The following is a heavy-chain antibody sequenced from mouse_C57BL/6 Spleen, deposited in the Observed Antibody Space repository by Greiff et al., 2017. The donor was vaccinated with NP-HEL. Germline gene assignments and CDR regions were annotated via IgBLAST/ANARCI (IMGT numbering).Heavy chain of an antibody. J-gene: IGHJ1*03. CDR2: IDPETGGT. Sequence: QVQLQQSGAELVRPGASVTLSCKASGYTFTDYEMHWVKQTPVHGLEWIGAIDPETGGTAYNQKFKGKAILTADKSSSTAYMELRSLTSEDSAVYDCTRGFITTVVRYFDVWGTGTTVTVSS. V-gene: IGHV1-15*01. CDR3: TRGFITTVVRYFDV. D-gene: IGHD1-1*01. CDR1: GYTFTDYE.